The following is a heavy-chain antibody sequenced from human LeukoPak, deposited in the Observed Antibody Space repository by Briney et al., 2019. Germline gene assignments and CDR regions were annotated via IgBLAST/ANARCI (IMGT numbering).Heavy chain of an antibody. CDR1: GFTVSSNY. D-gene: IGHD6-19*01. CDR2: ISGSGGST. V-gene: IGHV3-23*01. J-gene: IGHJ5*02. Sequence: GGSLRLSCAASGFTVSSNYMSWVRQAPGKGLEWVSAISGSGGSTYYADSVKGRFTISRDNSKNTLYLQMNSLRAEDTAVYYCAKAVGAVAGTNWFDPWGQGTLVTVSS. CDR3: AKAVGAVAGTNWFDP.